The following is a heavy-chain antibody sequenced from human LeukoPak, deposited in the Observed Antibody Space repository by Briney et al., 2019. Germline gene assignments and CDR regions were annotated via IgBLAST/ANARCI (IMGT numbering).Heavy chain of an antibody. CDR2: INPNSGGT. J-gene: IGHJ4*02. D-gene: IGHD2-2*01. V-gene: IGHV1-2*02. CDR3: ARDRGLARYCSSSCFDY. CDR1: GHTFTGYY. Sequence: ASVKVSCKASGHTFTGYYMHWVRQAPGQGLEWMGWINPNSGGTNYAQKFQGRVTMTRDTSISTAYMELSRLRSDDTAVYYCARDRGLARYCSSSCFDYWGQGTLVTVSS.